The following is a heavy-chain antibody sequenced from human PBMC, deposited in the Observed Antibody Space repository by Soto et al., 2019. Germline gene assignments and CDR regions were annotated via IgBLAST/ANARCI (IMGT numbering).Heavy chain of an antibody. CDR1: GFSLSTSGVV. V-gene: IGHV2-5*01. J-gene: IGHJ3*02. CDR2: IYWNDDK. Sequence: QITLKESGPTLVKPTQTLTLTCTFSGFSLSTSGVVVGWIRQPPGKALEGLALIYWNDDKRYSPFLKSRLTTTKDTSKNQVVRTMANMDPVDTATYCCAHRRYSSGYFWGLSDAFDSWGQGAMVTVSS. D-gene: IGHD3-22*01. CDR3: AHRRYSSGYFWGLSDAFDS.